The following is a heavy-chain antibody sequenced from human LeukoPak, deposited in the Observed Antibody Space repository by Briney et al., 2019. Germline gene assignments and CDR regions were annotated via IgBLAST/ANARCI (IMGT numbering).Heavy chain of an antibody. CDR2: ISGSAGST. V-gene: IGHV3-23*01. D-gene: IGHD2-2*01. Sequence: GGSLRLSCAASGFTFSSYAMSWVRQAPGKGLEWVSAISGSAGSTYYADSVKGRFTISRDNSKNTLYLQMNSLRAEDTAVYYCAKSSAYCSSTSCYEYYYYYYMDVWGKGTTVTVSS. J-gene: IGHJ6*03. CDR3: AKSSAYCSSTSCYEYYYYYYMDV. CDR1: GFTFSSYA.